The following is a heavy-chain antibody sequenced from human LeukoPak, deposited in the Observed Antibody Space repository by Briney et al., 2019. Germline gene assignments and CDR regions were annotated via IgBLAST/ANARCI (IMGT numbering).Heavy chain of an antibody. D-gene: IGHD6-19*01. V-gene: IGHV3-9*01. CDR1: GFTFDDYA. Sequence: GGSLRLSCAASGFTFDDYAMHWVRQAPGKGLEWVSGISWNSGSIGYADSVKGRFTISRDNAKNSLYLQMNSLRAEDTAVYYCEGAWSWGQGTLVTVSS. CDR2: ISWNSGSI. J-gene: IGHJ5*02. CDR3: EGAWS.